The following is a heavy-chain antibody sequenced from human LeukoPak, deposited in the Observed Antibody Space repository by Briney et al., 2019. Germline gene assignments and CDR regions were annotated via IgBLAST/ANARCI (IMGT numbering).Heavy chain of an antibody. CDR1: GYTFTIYG. CDR3: ARDQHQPAGRRARQYQLPVDY. CDR2: ISAYNGNT. J-gene: IGHJ4*02. Sequence: ASVNVSCTASGYTFTIYGISWVRQGPGQGLEWMGWISAYNGNTNYAQKLQGRVTITTDTSTSTAYMELRSLRSDDTAVYYCARDQHQPAGRRARQYQLPVDYWGQGTLVTVSS. D-gene: IGHD2-2*01. V-gene: IGHV1-18*01.